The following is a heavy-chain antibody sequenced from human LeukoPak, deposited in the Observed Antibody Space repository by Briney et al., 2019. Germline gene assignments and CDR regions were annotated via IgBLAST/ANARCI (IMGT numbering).Heavy chain of an antibody. V-gene: IGHV1-69*04. D-gene: IGHD2-21*02. CDR1: GYTFTSYG. CDR3: ARDFPSHIVVVTAILD. Sequence: GASVKVSCKASGYTFTSYGISWVRQAPGQGLEWMGRIIPILGIANYAQKFQGRVTITADKSTSTAYMELSSLRSEDTAVYYCARDFPSHIVVVTAILDWGQGTLVTVSS. J-gene: IGHJ4*02. CDR2: IIPILGIA.